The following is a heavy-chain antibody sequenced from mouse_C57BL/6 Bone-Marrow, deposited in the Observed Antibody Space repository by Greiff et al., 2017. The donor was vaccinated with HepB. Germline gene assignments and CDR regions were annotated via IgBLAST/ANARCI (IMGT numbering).Heavy chain of an antibody. V-gene: IGHV1-55*01. J-gene: IGHJ2*01. CDR2: IYPGSGST. CDR3: ARGRYYVVQYYFDS. CDR1: GYTFTSYW. D-gene: IGHD1-1*02. Sequence: QVQLQQPGAELVKPGASVKMSCKASGYTFTSYWITWVKQRPGQGLEWIGDIYPGSGSTNYNEKFKSKATLTVDTSSSTAYMQLSSLTSEDSAVYYCARGRYYVVQYYFDSWGEGTTLTGSS.